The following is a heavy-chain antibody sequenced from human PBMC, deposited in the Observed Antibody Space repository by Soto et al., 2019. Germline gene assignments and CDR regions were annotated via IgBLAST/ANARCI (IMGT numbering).Heavy chain of an antibody. V-gene: IGHV3-9*01. CDR3: AKETQSNLGTGGFDS. CDR1: GFTFDDSA. D-gene: IGHD7-27*01. CDR2: ISWNGDRI. Sequence: LRLSCAASGFTFDDSAMHWVRQAPGKGLEWVAGISWNGDRIEYADSVKGRFTISRDNAKNSLYLQANSLRVDDTAVYYCAKETQSNLGTGGFDSWGQGTLVTVSS. J-gene: IGHJ4*02.